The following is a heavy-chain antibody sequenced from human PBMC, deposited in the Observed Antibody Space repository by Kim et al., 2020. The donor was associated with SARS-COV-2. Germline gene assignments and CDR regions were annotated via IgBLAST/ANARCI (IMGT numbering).Heavy chain of an antibody. D-gene: IGHD3-3*01. CDR3: AKGPTYYDFWSGYYLPPYYYYGMDV. CDR2: ISGSGGST. V-gene: IGHV3-23*01. J-gene: IGHJ6*02. Sequence: GGSLRLSCAASGFTFSSYAMSWVRQAPGKGLEWVSAISGSGGSTYYADSVKGRFNISRDNSKNTLYLQMNSLRAEDTAVYYCAKGPTYYDFWSGYYLPPYYYYGMDVWGQGTTVTVSS. CDR1: GFTFSSYA.